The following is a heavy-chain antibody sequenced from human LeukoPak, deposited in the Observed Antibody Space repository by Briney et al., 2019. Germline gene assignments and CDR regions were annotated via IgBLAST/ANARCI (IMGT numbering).Heavy chain of an antibody. V-gene: IGHV3-30-3*01. CDR2: TSNDGSNK. J-gene: IGHJ4*02. Sequence: GGSLRLSCAASGFTFSDYNMHWVRQAPGQGLEWVSLTSNDGSNKYYAVSVKGRFTISRDNTKNTLYLQMNSLRTEDTAVYYCAKDMGSTFGHAFDYWGQGTLVTVSS. CDR3: AKDMGSTFGHAFDY. D-gene: IGHD1-26*01. CDR1: GFTFSDYN.